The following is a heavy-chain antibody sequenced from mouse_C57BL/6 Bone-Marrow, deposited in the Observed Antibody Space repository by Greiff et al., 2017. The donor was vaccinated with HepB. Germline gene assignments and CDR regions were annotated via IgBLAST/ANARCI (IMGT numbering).Heavy chain of an antibody. CDR2: IDPNSGGT. CDR1: GYTFTSYW. V-gene: IGHV1-72*01. J-gene: IGHJ3*01. CDR3: ARGEVDLGYYGSSLFAY. Sequence: QVQLQQSGAELVKPGASVKLSCKASGYTFTSYWMHWVKQRPGRGLEWIGRIDPNSGGTKYNEKFKSKATLTVDKPSSTAYMQLSSLTSEDSAVYYCARGEVDLGYYGSSLFAYWGQGTLVTVSA. D-gene: IGHD1-1*01.